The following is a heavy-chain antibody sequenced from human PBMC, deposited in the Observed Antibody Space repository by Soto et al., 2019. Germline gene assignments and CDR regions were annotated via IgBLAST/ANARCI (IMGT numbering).Heavy chain of an antibody. CDR1: GFTFSSYA. J-gene: IGHJ4*02. D-gene: IGHD3-22*01. CDR2: ISYDGSNK. CDR3: ARVGEINYYDSSGSHGYFDY. Sequence: QVQLVESGGGVVQPGRSLRLSCAASGFTFSSYAMHWVRQAPGKGLVWVAVISYDGSNKYYADSVKGRFTISRDNSKNTLYLQMNSLRAEDTAVYYCARVGEINYYDSSGSHGYFDYWGQGTLVTVSS. V-gene: IGHV3-30-3*01.